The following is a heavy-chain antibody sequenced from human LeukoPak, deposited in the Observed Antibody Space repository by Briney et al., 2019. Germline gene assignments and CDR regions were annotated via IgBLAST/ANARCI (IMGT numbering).Heavy chain of an antibody. CDR2: ISSSSSYI. V-gene: IGHV3-21*01. CDR3: ARDIYSSSWYIRGAAGYFDY. Sequence: TGGSLRLSCAASGFTFSSYSMNWVRQAPGKGLEWVSSISSSSSYIYYADSVKGRLTISRDNAKNSLYLQMNSLRAEDTAVYYCARDIYSSSWYIRGAAGYFDYWGQGTLVTVSS. J-gene: IGHJ4*02. CDR1: GFTFSSYS. D-gene: IGHD6-13*01.